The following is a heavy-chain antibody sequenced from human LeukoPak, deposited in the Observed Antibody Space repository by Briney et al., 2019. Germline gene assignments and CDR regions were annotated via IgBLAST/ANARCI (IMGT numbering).Heavy chain of an antibody. CDR1: GFTFSSYG. J-gene: IGHJ1*01. Sequence: GGSLRLSCAASGFTFSSYGMHWVRQAPGKGLEWVAVISYDGSNKYYADSVKGRFTISRDNSKNTLYLQMNSLRAEDTAVYYCARGRYCSSTSCYYYFQHWGQGTLVTVSS. CDR2: ISYDGSNK. CDR3: ARGRYCSSTSCYYYFQH. D-gene: IGHD2-2*01. V-gene: IGHV3-30*03.